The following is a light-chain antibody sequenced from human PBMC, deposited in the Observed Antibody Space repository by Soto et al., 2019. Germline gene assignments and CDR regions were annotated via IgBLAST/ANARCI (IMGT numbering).Light chain of an antibody. J-gene: IGLJ3*02. Sequence: QSVLTQPPSVSGAPGQRVTISCTGSSSNIGAGYPVHWYQQLPGTAPKLLVAGNRPSGVPDRFSVSKSGASASLAITGLQAEDEADYYCQFYYSSLSRRWVFGGGTKLTVL. CDR1: SSNIGAGYP. CDR2: G. V-gene: IGLV1-40*01. CDR3: QFYYSSLSRRWV.